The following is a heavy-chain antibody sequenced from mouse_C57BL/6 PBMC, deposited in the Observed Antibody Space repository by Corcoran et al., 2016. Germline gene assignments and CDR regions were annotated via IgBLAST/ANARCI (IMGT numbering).Heavy chain of an antibody. CDR3: AMFSY. CDR1: GYSITSGYY. CDR2: ISYDGSN. Sequence: DVQLQESGPGLVKPSQSLSLTCSVTGYSITSGYYWNWIRQFPGNKLEWMGYISYDGSNNYNPSLKNRISITLDTSKNQFFLKLNSVTTEDTATYYCAMFSYWGQGTLVTVSA. V-gene: IGHV3-6*01. J-gene: IGHJ3*01.